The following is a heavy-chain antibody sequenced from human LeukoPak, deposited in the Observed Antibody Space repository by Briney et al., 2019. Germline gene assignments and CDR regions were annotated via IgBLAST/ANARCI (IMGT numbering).Heavy chain of an antibody. V-gene: IGHV4-4*07. CDR1: GGSTSSYH. CDR2: IYTSGST. CDR3: AREMKGNYDVLTGYYHSYHYGMDA. Sequence: SETLSLTCTVSGGSTSSYHWSWIRQPAGKGLEWIGRIYTSGSTRYNPSLKSRVSMSVGTSKNQFSLNLSSVSAADTAVYYCAREMKGNYDVLTGYYHSYHYGMDAWGQGTTVIVSS. D-gene: IGHD3-9*01. J-gene: IGHJ6*02.